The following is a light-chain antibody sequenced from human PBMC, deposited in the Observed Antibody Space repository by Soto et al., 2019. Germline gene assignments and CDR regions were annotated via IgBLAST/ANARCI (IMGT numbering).Light chain of an antibody. CDR2: GAS. J-gene: IGKJ1*01. CDR1: QTITTY. Sequence: DIQMTQSPSSLSASVGDRVTVTCRASQTITTYLNWYQQKPGKAPKLLIYGASSLQSGVPSRFRGSGSGTDFTLTITSLRPEDFATYSCQQSYGTPWTFGQGTRGEV. V-gene: IGKV1-39*01. CDR3: QQSYGTPWT.